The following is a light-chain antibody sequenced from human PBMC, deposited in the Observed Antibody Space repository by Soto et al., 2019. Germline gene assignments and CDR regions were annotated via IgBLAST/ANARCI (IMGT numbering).Light chain of an antibody. Sequence: SYELTQPPSVSVAPGKTASITCGGNNIGSKSVHWYQQKPGQAPVLVIYYDSDRPSGIPERFSGSNSGNTATLTISRVGAGDEADYYCQVWDSSSDHVVFGGGTKLTVL. CDR2: YDS. CDR3: QVWDSSSDHVV. CDR1: NIGSKS. J-gene: IGLJ2*01. V-gene: IGLV3-21*04.